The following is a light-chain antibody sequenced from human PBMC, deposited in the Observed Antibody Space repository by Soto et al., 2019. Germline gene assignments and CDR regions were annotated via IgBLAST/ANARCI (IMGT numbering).Light chain of an antibody. V-gene: IGLV1-40*01. CDR2: ENN. J-gene: IGLJ1*01. Sequence: QSVLTQPPSVSEAPGQRVNISSTGSSSNLGAGYEAHWYQQVPGTAPKLLIYENNNRPSGVPDRFSGSKSGTSASLAITGLQAEDEAEYYCQSYDSSLSGYVFGTGTKLTVL. CDR1: SSNLGAGYE. CDR3: QSYDSSLSGYV.